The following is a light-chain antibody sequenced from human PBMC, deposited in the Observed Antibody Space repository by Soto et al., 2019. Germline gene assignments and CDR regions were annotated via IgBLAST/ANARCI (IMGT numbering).Light chain of an antibody. J-gene: IGLJ1*01. V-gene: IGLV2-14*01. Sequence: QSALTQPASVSGSPGQSITISCTGTSSDVGDYNSVSWYQQHPGKAPKLMIFAVSNRPSGVSHRFSGSKSGNTASLTISGLQAEDEADYQCSSYTRSGRIIVFGDGTKVTVL. CDR2: AVS. CDR3: SSYTRSGRIIV. CDR1: SSDVGDYNS.